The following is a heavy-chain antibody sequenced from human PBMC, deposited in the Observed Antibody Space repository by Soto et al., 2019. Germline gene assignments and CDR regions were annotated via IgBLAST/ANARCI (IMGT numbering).Heavy chain of an antibody. D-gene: IGHD2-2*01. V-gene: IGHV1-18*01. J-gene: IGHJ5*02. CDR1: GYTFTNFG. CDR3: ARVIPGVEAWFDP. CDR2: ISAYTDTP. Sequence: QVQLVQSGAEVKKPGASVKVSCRASGYTFTNFGVTWVRRAPGQGLEWMGWISAYTDTPNYAQKFPGRGTMTKDTSTSTAYMDLRSLTSDDTAVYYCARVIPGVEAWFDPWGQGTLVTVSS.